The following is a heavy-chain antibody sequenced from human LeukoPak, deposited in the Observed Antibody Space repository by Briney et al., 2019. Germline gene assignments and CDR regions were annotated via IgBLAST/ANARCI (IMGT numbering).Heavy chain of an antibody. CDR1: GGSISSYY. D-gene: IGHD4-23*01. CDR2: IYYSGST. J-gene: IGHJ3*02. V-gene: IGHV4-59*01. Sequence: SETLSLTCTVSGGSISSYYWSWIRQPPGKGLEWIGYIYYSGSTNYNPSLKSPVTICVDTSKNQFSLKLSSVTAADTAVYYCARDSLDYGGNSDAFDIWGQGTMVTVSS. CDR3: ARDSLDYGGNSDAFDI.